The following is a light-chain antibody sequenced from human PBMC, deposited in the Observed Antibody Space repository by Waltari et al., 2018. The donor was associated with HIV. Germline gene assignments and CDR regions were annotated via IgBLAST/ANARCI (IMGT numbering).Light chain of an antibody. CDR2: AAS. CDR3: QQSYNIPFT. V-gene: IGKV1-39*01. J-gene: IGKJ4*01. Sequence: DIQMTQSPSSLSASVGDRVTITCRASQSISSSLNWYQQRPGEAPKLLIYAASTLQTGVPSRFSGSGSGTDFTLTLSSLQPDDFAFYYCQQSYNIPFTFGGGSEVEIK. CDR1: QSISSS.